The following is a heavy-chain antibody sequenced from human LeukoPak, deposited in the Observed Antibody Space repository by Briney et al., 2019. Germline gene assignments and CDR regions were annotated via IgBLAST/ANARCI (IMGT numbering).Heavy chain of an antibody. D-gene: IGHD3-22*01. V-gene: IGHV1-18*01. J-gene: IGHJ4*02. Sequence: EASVKVSCKASGYTFTSYGISWVRQAPGQGLEWMGWISAYNGNTNYAQKLQGRVTMTTDTSTSTAYMELRSLRSDDTAVYYCASHGFYDSTGYAWDYWGQGTLVTVSS. CDR1: GYTFTSYG. CDR3: ASHGFYDSTGYAWDY. CDR2: ISAYNGNT.